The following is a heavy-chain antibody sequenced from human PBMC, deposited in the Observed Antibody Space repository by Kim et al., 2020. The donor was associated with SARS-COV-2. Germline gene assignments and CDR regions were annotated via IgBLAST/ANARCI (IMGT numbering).Heavy chain of an antibody. CDR3: ARGKSDTCTNGVCKKGMNCFWDY. D-gene: IGHD2-8*01. CDR2: INHSGST. J-gene: IGHJ4*02. V-gene: IGHV4-34*01. Sequence: SETLSLTCAVYGGSFSGYYWSWIRQPPGKGLEWIGEINHSGSTNYNPSLKSRVTISVDTSKNQFSLKLSSVTAADTAVYYCARGKSDTCTNGVCKKGMNCFWDYWGQGTLVTVSS. CDR1: GGSFSGYY.